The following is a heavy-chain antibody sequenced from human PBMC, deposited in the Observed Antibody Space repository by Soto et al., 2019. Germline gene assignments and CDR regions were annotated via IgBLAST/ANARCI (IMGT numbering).Heavy chain of an antibody. Sequence: SETLSLTCTVSGGSISSYYWSWIRQPPGKGLEWIGYIYYSGSTNYNPSLKSRVTISVDTSKNQFSLKLSSVTAADTAVYYCARQRFLWFGDFYYYYMDFWGKGTMVTVSS. D-gene: IGHD3-10*01. CDR2: IYYSGST. J-gene: IGHJ6*03. CDR3: ARQRFLWFGDFYYYYMDF. CDR1: GGSISSYY. V-gene: IGHV4-59*08.